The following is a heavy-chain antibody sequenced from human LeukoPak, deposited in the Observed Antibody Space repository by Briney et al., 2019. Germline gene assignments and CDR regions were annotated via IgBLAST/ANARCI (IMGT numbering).Heavy chain of an antibody. CDR3: ARVPHPTRTNGK. Sequence: GGSLRLSCAASGFTFSSYSMNWVRQAPGKGLEWVSSISSSSSYIYYADSVKGRFTISRDNAKNSLYLQMNSLRAEDTAVYYCARVPHPTRTNGKWGQGTLVTVSS. D-gene: IGHD2-8*01. J-gene: IGHJ4*02. CDR2: ISSSSSYI. CDR1: GFTFSSYS. V-gene: IGHV3-21*01.